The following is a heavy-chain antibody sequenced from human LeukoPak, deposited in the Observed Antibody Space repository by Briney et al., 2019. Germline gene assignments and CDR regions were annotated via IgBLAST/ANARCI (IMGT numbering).Heavy chain of an antibody. CDR3: ARGVPAAISNWYFDL. V-gene: IGHV3-48*01. CDR1: GFTLSNYN. J-gene: IGHJ2*01. Sequence: GSLRLSCAACGFTLSNYNMNWVRQAPGMGLEWVSYVRPNGYTTHYADSVKGRLTISRDNAKDSLYLQMNSLRAEDTAVYYCARGVPAAISNWYFDLWGRGTLVTVSS. CDR2: VRPNGYTT. D-gene: IGHD2-2*01.